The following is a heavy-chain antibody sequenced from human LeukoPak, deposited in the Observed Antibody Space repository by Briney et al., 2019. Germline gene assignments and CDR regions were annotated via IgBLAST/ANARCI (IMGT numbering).Heavy chain of an antibody. CDR1: GYTFTGYY. V-gene: IGHV1-2*06. Sequence: ASVKVSCKASGYTFTGYYMHWVRQAPGQGLEWMGRINPNSGGTNYAQKFQGRVTMTRDTSISTAYMELSRLRSDDTAVYYCARDRRITMVRGVSRNFDYWGQGTLVTVSS. CDR2: INPNSGGT. CDR3: ARDRRITMVRGVSRNFDY. J-gene: IGHJ4*02. D-gene: IGHD3-10*01.